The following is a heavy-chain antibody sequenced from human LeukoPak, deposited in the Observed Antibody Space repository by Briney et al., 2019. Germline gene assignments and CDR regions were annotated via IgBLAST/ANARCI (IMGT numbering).Heavy chain of an antibody. CDR2: IYPGDSDT. J-gene: IGHJ4*02. CDR3: ARQYSSGFDY. Sequence: GESLKISCNGSGYRLTTYRNDWVRQMPGKGLEWMGIIYPGDSDTRYSPSFQGQVTISADKSISTAYLQWNRLKGPDTAMYYCARQYSSGFDYWGQGTLVTVSS. V-gene: IGHV5-51*01. CDR1: GYRLTTYR. D-gene: IGHD3-22*01.